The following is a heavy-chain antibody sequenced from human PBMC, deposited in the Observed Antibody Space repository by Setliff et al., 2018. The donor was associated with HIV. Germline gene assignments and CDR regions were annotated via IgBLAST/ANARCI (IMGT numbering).Heavy chain of an antibody. CDR3: ARDGRFDHDSSGYAGPEFDQ. V-gene: IGHV1-18*01. D-gene: IGHD3-22*01. CDR2: ISPQNGNT. Sequence: GPSVKVSCKASGYRFTNYGISWVRQAPGQGLEWMAWISPQNGNTEFAQKFHHRVCMTADRSSNIAYMELRSLTFEDTAIYYCARDGRFDHDSSGYAGPEFDQWGQGTLVTVSS. CDR1: GYRFTNYG. J-gene: IGHJ4*02.